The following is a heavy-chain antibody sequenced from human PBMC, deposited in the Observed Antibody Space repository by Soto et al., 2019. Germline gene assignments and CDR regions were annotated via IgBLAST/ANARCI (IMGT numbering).Heavy chain of an antibody. CDR1: GFTFSSYA. D-gene: IGHD6-19*01. CDR3: ASSSSGWYFAY. V-gene: IGHV3-23*01. Sequence: EVQLLESGGGLVQPGGSLRLSCAASGFTFSSYAMNWVRQAPGKGLEWVSVISGSGGSTYYADSVKGRFTISRDNSKNTLYLQMNSLRAEDTAVYYCASSSSGWYFAYWGQGTLVTVSS. J-gene: IGHJ4*02. CDR2: ISGSGGST.